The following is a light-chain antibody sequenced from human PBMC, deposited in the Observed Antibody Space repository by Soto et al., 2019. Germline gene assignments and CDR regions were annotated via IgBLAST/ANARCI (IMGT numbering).Light chain of an antibody. CDR1: QSVSSSY. CDR2: GAS. J-gene: IGKJ2*01. V-gene: IGKV3-20*01. CDR3: QQYGSSPLT. Sequence: EIVLTQSPGTLSLSPGERATLSCRASQSVSSSYLVWYQQTPGQAPRLLIYGASSRATGIPDRFSGSGSGTDFTLTINRLEPEDFAVYYCQQYGSSPLTFGQGTKLEIK.